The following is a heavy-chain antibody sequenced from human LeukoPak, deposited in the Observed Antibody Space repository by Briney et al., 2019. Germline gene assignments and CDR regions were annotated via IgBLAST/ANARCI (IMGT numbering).Heavy chain of an antibody. J-gene: IGHJ4*02. CDR3: AKNYGGFYGGNSHFDY. CDR1: GFTLDDYA. Sequence: GGSLRLSCVASGFTLDDYAMHWVRQAPGRGQEWVSLISGDGGSTYYADSVKGRFTISRDNSKNSLYLQMNSPRTEDTALYYCAKNYGGFYGGNSHFDYWGQGTLVTVSS. D-gene: IGHD4-23*01. CDR2: ISGDGGST. V-gene: IGHV3-43*02.